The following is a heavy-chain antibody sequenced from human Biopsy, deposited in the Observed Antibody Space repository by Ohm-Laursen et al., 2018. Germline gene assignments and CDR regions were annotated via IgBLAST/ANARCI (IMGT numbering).Heavy chain of an antibody. J-gene: IGHJ4*02. V-gene: IGHV2-5*02. Sequence: TQTLTLTCAFSGLSLTSRGEGVGWLLQPPGKAPEWLALIYWDDDKFYNPSLESRLTITKDTSKNQVLLIMTNMDPVETATYFCVHRRMTPSEFDYWGQGTLVTVSS. CDR1: GLSLTSRGEG. CDR2: IYWDDDK. CDR3: VHRRMTPSEFDY.